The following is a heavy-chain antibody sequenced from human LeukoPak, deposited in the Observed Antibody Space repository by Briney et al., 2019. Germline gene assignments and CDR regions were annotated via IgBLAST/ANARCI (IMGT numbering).Heavy chain of an antibody. V-gene: IGHV3-23*01. D-gene: IGHD5-12*01. CDR1: GFTFSSYA. CDR3: AKRKLRFEFDS. J-gene: IGHJ5*01. CDR2: ISGDGTST. Sequence: PGGSLRLSCAASGFTFSSYAMSWVRQAPGKGLEWVSTISGDGTSTYYADSVKGRFTISRDNSKNTLYLRMNSLRAEDTAVYYCAKRKLRFEFDSWGQGTLVTVSS.